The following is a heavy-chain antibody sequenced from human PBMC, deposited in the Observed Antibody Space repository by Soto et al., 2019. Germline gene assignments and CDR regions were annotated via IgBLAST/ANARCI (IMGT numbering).Heavy chain of an antibody. J-gene: IGHJ4*02. CDR1: GLPFTAFY. D-gene: IGHD3-22*01. Sequence: PSGSLSLTCDVSGLPFTAFYWTWIRQAPGKGLEWIGEINHRGKTVYSPSLGSRVTLSADTSKSQVSLELTSVTAADTAVYYCARGRSFYDSSGYRFDDWGKGSLVNSPQ. CDR2: INHRGKT. V-gene: IGHV4-34*01. CDR3: ARGRSFYDSSGYRFDD.